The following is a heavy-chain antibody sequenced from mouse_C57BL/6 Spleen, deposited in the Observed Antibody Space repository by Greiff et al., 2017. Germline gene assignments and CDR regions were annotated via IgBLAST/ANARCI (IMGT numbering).Heavy chain of an antibody. D-gene: IGHD1-1*02. V-gene: IGHV1-39*01. CDR1: GYSFTDYN. CDR3: SREGGSVSAFDY. Sequence: VQLQQSGPELVKPGASVKISCKASGYSFTDYNMNWVKQSNGKSLEWIGVINPNYGTTSYNQKFKGKATLTVDQSSSPAYMQLNSLTSKYSAVEYCSREGGSVSAFDYWGQGTTLTVSS. CDR2: INPNYGTT. J-gene: IGHJ2*01.